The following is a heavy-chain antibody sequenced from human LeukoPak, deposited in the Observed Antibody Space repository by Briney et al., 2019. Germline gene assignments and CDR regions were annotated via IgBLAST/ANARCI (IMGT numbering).Heavy chain of an antibody. CDR1: GFTFSSYG. J-gene: IGHJ3*02. CDR2: ISYDGRNK. Sequence: GRSLRLSCAASGFTFSSYGMHWVRQAPGKGLEWVAIISYDGRNKYYADSVQGRFTISRDNSKNTLYLQMNSLRAEDTAVYYCAKHYDTHAFDIWGQGTLVTVSS. V-gene: IGHV3-30*18. D-gene: IGHD3-22*01. CDR3: AKHYDTHAFDI.